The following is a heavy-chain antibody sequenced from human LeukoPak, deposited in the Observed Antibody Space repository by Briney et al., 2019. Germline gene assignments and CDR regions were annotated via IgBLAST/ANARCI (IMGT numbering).Heavy chain of an antibody. D-gene: IGHD2-15*01. CDR1: GFTFSSYS. J-gene: IGHJ4*02. CDR2: ISGSGGNT. CDR3: AKDRGETFYCSGGSCYSDY. V-gene: IGHV3-23*01. Sequence: SGGSLRLSCAASGFTFSSYSMNWVRQAPGKGLEWVSVISGSGGNTYYADSVKGRFTISRDNSKNTLYLQMNSLRAEDTAVYYCAKDRGETFYCSGGSCYSDYWGQGTLVTVSS.